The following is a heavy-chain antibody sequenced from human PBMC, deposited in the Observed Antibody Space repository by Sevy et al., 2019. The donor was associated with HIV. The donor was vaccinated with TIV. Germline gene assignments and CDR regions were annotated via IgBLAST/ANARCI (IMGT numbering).Heavy chain of an antibody. D-gene: IGHD2-15*01. J-gene: IGHJ4*02. CDR2: ISGTGDYT. Sequence: GGSLRLSCAASGFTFSNFAMGWVRQAPGKGLDWISVISGTGDYTYYADSVKGRFTISRDNSKNTMHLQMNSLRAEDTAVYYCATGREGFFDYWGQGTLVTVSS. CDR1: GFTFSNFA. CDR3: ATGREGFFDY. V-gene: IGHV3-23*01.